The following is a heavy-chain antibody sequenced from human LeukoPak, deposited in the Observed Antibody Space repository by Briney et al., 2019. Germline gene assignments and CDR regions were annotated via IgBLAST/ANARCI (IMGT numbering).Heavy chain of an antibody. J-gene: IGHJ4*02. CDR3: ARESSEKYYFDF. V-gene: IGHV1-46*01. CDR1: GYTFTSYY. D-gene: IGHD6-19*01. CDR2: IKPGDGGT. Sequence: GASVKLSCRASGYTFTSYYMHWVRQAPGQGPEWMGMIKPGDGGTWNAPKFQDRVTMTRDTSTNTIYMELRSLTSEDTAVYHCARESSEKYYFDFWGQGTLVTASS.